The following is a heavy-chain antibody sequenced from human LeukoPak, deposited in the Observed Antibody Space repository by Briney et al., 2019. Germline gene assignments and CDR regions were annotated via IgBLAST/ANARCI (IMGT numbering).Heavy chain of an antibody. V-gene: IGHV3-9*01. J-gene: IGHJ4*02. Sequence: GRSLRLSCAASGFTFDDYAMHWVRQAPGKGLEWVSGISWNSGSIGYADSVKGRFTISRDNAKNSPYLQMNSLRAEDTALYYCAKGLDSSGYFLFDYWGQGTLVAVSS. CDR2: ISWNSGSI. CDR3: AKGLDSSGYFLFDY. CDR1: GFTFDDYA. D-gene: IGHD3-22*01.